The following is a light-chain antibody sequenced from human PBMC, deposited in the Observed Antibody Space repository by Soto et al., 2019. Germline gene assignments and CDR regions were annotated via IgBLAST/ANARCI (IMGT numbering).Light chain of an antibody. Sequence: EIVLTQSPGTVSLSPGERATLSCRASQTVRSSYLAWYQQKPGQAPRLLIYGASNRAIGIPDRFSGSGSGTDFTRTISRLEPEDFAVYYCQQYGSSAWTFGQGTKVEI. J-gene: IGKJ1*01. V-gene: IGKV3-20*01. CDR3: QQYGSSAWT. CDR2: GAS. CDR1: QTVRSSY.